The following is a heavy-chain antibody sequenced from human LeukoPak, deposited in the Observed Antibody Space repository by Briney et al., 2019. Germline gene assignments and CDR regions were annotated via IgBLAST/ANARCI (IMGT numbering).Heavy chain of an antibody. CDR3: ARGRGFSGYYYY. J-gene: IGHJ4*02. CDR2: INHSGST. Sequence: SETLSLTCAASGGSFSGYYWSWIRQPPGKGLEWIGEINHSGSTNYNPSLKSRVTISVDTSKNQFSLKLSSVTAADTAVYYCARGRGFSGYYYYWGQGTLVTVSS. D-gene: IGHD3-22*01. V-gene: IGHV4-34*01. CDR1: GGSFSGYY.